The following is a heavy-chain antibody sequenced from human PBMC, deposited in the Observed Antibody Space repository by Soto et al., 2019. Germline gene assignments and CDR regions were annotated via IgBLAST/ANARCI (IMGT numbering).Heavy chain of an antibody. Sequence: SVKVSCKASGGTFNTYCISWVREAPRPGIEWMGGIIPLFRTTNYAKKFKSRVTSTAAESTNTVYMVRSSPRFADTATYYCARARGTSWYNWFDPWGQGTLVTVS. V-gene: IGHV1-69*13. D-gene: IGHD1-26*01. J-gene: IGHJ5*02. CDR1: GGTFNTYC. CDR3: ARARGTSWYNWFDP. CDR2: IIPLFRTT.